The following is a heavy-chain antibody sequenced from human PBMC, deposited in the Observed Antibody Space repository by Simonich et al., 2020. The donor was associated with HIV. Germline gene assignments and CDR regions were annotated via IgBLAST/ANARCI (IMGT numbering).Heavy chain of an antibody. CDR2: ISNDGINK. D-gene: IGHD3-3*01. Sequence: QVQLVESGGGVVQPGRSLRLSCAASGFTFSSYAMYWVRQAPGKGLEGVSVISNDGINKYYADSVKGRFTISRDNSKNTLYLQMNSLRAEDTAVYYCARGKPIQHWGQGTLVTVSS. J-gene: IGHJ1*01. CDR1: GFTFSSYA. V-gene: IGHV3-30*07. CDR3: ARGKPIQH.